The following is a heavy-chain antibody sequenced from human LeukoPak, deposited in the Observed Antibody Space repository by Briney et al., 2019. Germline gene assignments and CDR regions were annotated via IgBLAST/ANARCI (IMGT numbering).Heavy chain of an antibody. J-gene: IGHJ4*02. Sequence: GGSLRLSCVASGFSFDNYAMHWVRQAPGKGLEWVSGISWNSGNMDYAASVKGRFTISRDNSKNTLYLQMNSLRAEDTAVYYCAKDSVSPFDYWGQGTLVTVSS. D-gene: IGHD5/OR15-5a*01. V-gene: IGHV3-9*01. CDR1: GFSFDNYA. CDR2: ISWNSGNM. CDR3: AKDSVSPFDY.